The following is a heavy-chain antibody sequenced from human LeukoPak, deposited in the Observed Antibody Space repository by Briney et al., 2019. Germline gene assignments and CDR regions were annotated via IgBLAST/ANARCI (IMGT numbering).Heavy chain of an antibody. CDR2: IYSSGST. V-gene: IGHV4-4*07. CDR3: ARKDGDY. J-gene: IGHJ4*02. CDR1: GASISAFH. Sequence: SETLSLTCTVSGASISAFHWTWFRQPAGKGLEWIGLIYSSGSTLFNPSLKSRVAMSVDLTNNQPSLKLTSVTAADTAMYYCARKDGDYWGRGTLVTVSS.